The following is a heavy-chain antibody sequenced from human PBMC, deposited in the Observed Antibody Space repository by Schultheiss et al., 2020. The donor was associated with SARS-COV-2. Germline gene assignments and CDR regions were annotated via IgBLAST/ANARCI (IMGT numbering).Heavy chain of an antibody. J-gene: IGHJ4*02. D-gene: IGHD3-22*01. V-gene: IGHV4-61*01. Sequence: SETLSLTCTVSGGSVSSGSYYWSWIRQPPGKGLEWIGEINHSGSTNYNPSLKSRVTISVDTSKNQFSLKLSSVTAADTAVYYCARGKYYYDSSGYHDYWGQGTLVTVSS. CDR2: INHSGST. CDR3: ARGKYYYDSSGYHDY. CDR1: GGSVSSGSYY.